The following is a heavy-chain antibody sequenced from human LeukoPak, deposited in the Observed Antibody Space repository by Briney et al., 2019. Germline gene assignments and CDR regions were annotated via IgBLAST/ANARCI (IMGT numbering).Heavy chain of an antibody. Sequence: PGGSLRLSCAASGFTFGNFWMSWVRQAPGRGLEWVANIKQDGSEKYYVDSVKGRFTISRDNAKNSLYLQMNSLRAEDTAVYYCARDSPGGSSSNYWGQGTLVTVSS. V-gene: IGHV3-7*03. CDR3: ARDSPGGSSSNY. D-gene: IGHD6-6*01. CDR2: IKQDGSEK. J-gene: IGHJ4*02. CDR1: GFTFGNFW.